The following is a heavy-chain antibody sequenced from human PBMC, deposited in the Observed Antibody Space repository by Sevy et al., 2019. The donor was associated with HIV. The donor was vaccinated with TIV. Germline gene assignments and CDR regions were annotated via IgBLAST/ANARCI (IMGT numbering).Heavy chain of an antibody. CDR2: ISAYNGNT. D-gene: IGHD1-26*01. Sequence: ASVKVSCKASGYIFTSYGISWVRQAPGQGLEWMGWISAYNGNTNYAQRLQGRVTMTTDTSTSTAYMELRSLRSDDTAVYYCSRTVVGATEYFDYWGQGTLVTVSS. V-gene: IGHV1-18*01. CDR3: SRTVVGATEYFDY. J-gene: IGHJ4*02. CDR1: GYIFTSYG.